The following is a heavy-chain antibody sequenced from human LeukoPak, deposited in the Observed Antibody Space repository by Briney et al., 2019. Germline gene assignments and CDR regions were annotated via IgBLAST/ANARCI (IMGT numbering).Heavy chain of an antibody. V-gene: IGHV1-8*01. D-gene: IGHD7-27*01. CDR3: ARTPPNWGADY. J-gene: IGHJ4*02. CDR1: GYTFTSYD. Sequence: ASVKVSCKASGYTFTSYDINWVRQATGQGLEWMGWMSPNSGNTGDAQKFQGRVTMTRDTSIGTAYLELSSLKSEDTAVYYCARTPPNWGADYWGQGTLVTVSS. CDR2: MSPNSGNT.